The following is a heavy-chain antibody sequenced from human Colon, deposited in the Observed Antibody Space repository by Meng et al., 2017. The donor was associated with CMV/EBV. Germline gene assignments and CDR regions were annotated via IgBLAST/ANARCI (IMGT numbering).Heavy chain of an antibody. CDR2: IKDDGSQK. CDR1: GFNFSTYW. Sequence: GGSLRLSCAASGFNFSTYWMTWVRQAPGKGLEWVAKIKDDGSQKYYLDSLKGRFTISRDNAKNSLYLQMNSLRAEDTAVYYCVSQGKYYYDSTNYHDAFDIWGQETMVTVSS. D-gene: IGHD3-22*01. J-gene: IGHJ3*02. V-gene: IGHV3-7*01. CDR3: VSQGKYYYDSTNYHDAFDI.